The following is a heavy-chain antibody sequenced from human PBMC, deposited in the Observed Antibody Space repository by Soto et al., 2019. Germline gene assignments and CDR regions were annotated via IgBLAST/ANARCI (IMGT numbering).Heavy chain of an antibody. CDR1: GGSFSGYY. V-gene: IGHV4-34*01. D-gene: IGHD3-10*01. CDR2: INHSGST. Sequence: QVQLQQWGAGLLKPSETLSLTCAVYGGSFSGYYWSWIRQPPGKGLEWIGEINHSGSTNYNPSLKRRVTISVDTSKNQFSLKLSSVTAADTAVYYCASSLWFGELLSNGMDVWGQGTTVTVSS. J-gene: IGHJ6*02. CDR3: ASSLWFGELLSNGMDV.